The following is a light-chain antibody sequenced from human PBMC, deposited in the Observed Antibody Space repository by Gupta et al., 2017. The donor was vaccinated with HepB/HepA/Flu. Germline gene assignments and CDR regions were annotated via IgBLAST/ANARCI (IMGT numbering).Light chain of an antibody. V-gene: IGLV2-23*02. CDR2: DVN. CDR3: CSYAGSSTFPYV. Sequence: QSDLTQTASGSESAGQATTNSRTGTSSDVGSYNLVSWYQHPPGKAPKLMIYDVNKRPSGVSNRFSGSKSGNTASLTISGLQAEYEADYSCCSYAGSSTFPYVFGTGTKVTVL. CDR1: SSDVGSYNL. J-gene: IGLJ1*01.